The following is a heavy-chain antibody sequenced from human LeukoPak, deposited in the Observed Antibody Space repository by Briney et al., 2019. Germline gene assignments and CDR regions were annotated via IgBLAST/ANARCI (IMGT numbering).Heavy chain of an antibody. CDR2: IWYDGSNK. CDR3: ARDFWGRILDY. D-gene: IGHD3-16*01. J-gene: IGHJ4*02. Sequence: GSLRLSCAASGFTFSSYGMHWVRQAPGKGLEWVAVIWYDGSNKYYADSVKGRFTISRDNSKNTLYLQMNSLRAEDTAVYYCARDFWGRILDYWGQGALVTVSS. CDR1: GFTFSSYG. V-gene: IGHV3-33*01.